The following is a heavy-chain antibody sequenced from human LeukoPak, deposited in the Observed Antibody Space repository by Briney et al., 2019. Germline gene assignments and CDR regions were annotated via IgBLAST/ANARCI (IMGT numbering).Heavy chain of an antibody. D-gene: IGHD2-15*01. V-gene: IGHV1-69*06. CDR3: ARLSGYCSGGSCPNWFDP. CDR1: GGTFSSYA. CDR2: IIPIFGTA. Sequence: GSSVKVSCKASGGTFSSYAISWVRQAPGQGLEWMGGIIPIFGTANYAQEFQGRVTITADKSTSTAYMELSSLRSEDTAVYYCARLSGYCSGGSCPNWFDPWGQGTLVTVSS. J-gene: IGHJ5*02.